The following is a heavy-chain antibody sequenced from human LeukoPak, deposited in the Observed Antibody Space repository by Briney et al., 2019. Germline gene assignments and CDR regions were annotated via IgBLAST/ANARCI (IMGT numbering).Heavy chain of an antibody. Sequence: ASVKVSCKASGYSFTGYYIHWVRQAPGQGPEWMGWINPNSGGTKYAQKFQDWVTMTRDTSINTVYMEMSRLRSDDTAVYYCARDLRQEDSDYFYGMDLWGQGTTVTVSS. J-gene: IGHJ6*02. CDR2: INPNSGGT. CDR3: ARDLRQEDSDYFYGMDL. D-gene: IGHD5/OR15-5a*01. CDR1: GYSFTGYY. V-gene: IGHV1-2*04.